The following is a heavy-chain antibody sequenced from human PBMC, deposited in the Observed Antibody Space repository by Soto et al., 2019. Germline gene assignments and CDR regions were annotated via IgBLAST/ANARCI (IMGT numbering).Heavy chain of an antibody. D-gene: IGHD3-3*01. V-gene: IGHV1-18*04. Sequence: GASVKVSCKASGYTFTSYGISCVRQAPGQGLEWMGWISAYNGNTNYAQKLQGRVTMTTDTSTSTAYMELRSLRSDDTAVYYCARAPSITIFGVGLFDYWGQGTLVTVSS. CDR3: ARAPSITIFGVGLFDY. CDR2: ISAYNGNT. CDR1: GYTFTSYG. J-gene: IGHJ4*02.